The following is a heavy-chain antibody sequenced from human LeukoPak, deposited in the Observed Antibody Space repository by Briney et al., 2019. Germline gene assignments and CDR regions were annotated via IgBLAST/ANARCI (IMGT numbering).Heavy chain of an antibody. Sequence: GASVKVSCKASGYTFTSYYMHWVRQASGQGLEWMGIINPSGGSTSYAQKFQGRVTMTRDTSTSTVYMELSSLRSEDTAVYYCARDRGPSTVSCPFDPWGQGTLVTVSS. CDR3: ARDRGPSTVSCPFDP. V-gene: IGHV1-46*01. J-gene: IGHJ5*02. CDR2: INPSGGST. CDR1: GYTFTSYY. D-gene: IGHD4-17*01.